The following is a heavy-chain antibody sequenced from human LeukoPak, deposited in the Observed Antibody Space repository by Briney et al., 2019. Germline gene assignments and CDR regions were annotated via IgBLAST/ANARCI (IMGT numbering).Heavy chain of an antibody. CDR3: ARGSGWYSF. D-gene: IGHD6-19*01. J-gene: IGHJ4*02. Sequence: PSETLSLTCTVSGCSISTYYWSWIRQPPGKGLEWIGFIYYSGSPNYNPSLKSRVTMSVDTSKNQFSLNLSSVTAADTAVYYCARGSGWYSFWGQGTLVTVSS. V-gene: IGHV4-59*01. CDR2: IYYSGSP. CDR1: GCSISTYY.